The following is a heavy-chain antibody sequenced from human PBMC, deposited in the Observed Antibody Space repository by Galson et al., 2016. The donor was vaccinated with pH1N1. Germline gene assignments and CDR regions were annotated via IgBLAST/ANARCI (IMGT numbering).Heavy chain of an antibody. V-gene: IGHV2-5*01. CDR1: GFPLSTSGVG. Sequence: PALVKPTQTLTLTCTFSGFPLSTSGVGVGWIRQPPGKALEWLAVIYWNEDKRYSPSLKSRLTITKDTSLNQVFLTMPKLDPVDPATFYCACSLNGDYVSNTFENWGPVTMVTVSS. D-gene: IGHD4-17*01. CDR3: ACSLNGDYVSNTFEN. CDR2: IYWNEDK. J-gene: IGHJ3*02.